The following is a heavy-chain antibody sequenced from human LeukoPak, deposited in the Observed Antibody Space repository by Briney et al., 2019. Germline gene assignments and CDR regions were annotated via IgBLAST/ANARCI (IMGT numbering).Heavy chain of an antibody. D-gene: IGHD2-2*01. Sequence: GGSLRLSCAASGFTFSSYAMSWVRQAPGKGLEWVLAISGSGGSTYYADSVKGRFTISRDNSKNTLYLQMNSLRAEDTAVYYCAKGSKPKPAASLYYYYYGMDVWGQGTTVTVSS. J-gene: IGHJ6*02. CDR3: AKGSKPKPAASLYYYYYGMDV. CDR2: ISGSGGST. V-gene: IGHV3-23*01. CDR1: GFTFSSYA.